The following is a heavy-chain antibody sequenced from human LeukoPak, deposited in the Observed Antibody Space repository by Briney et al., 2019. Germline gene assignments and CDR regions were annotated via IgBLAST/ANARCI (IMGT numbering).Heavy chain of an antibody. Sequence: SETLSLTCTVSGGSISSSSYYWGWIRQPPGKGLEWIGSIYYSGSTYYNPSLKSRVTISVDTSKNQFSLKLSSVTAADTAVYYCARQLYYDFWSGYPSDALGAFDIWGQGTMVTVSS. D-gene: IGHD3-3*01. CDR2: IYYSGST. V-gene: IGHV4-39*01. J-gene: IGHJ3*02. CDR3: ARQLYYDFWSGYPSDALGAFDI. CDR1: GGSISSSSYY.